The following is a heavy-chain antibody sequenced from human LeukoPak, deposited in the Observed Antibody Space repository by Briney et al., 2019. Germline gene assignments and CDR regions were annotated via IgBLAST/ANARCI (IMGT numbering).Heavy chain of an antibody. V-gene: IGHV3-23*01. CDR2: ISGSGGST. J-gene: IGHJ4*02. D-gene: IGHD5-18*01. Sequence: PGGSLRLSCAASGFTFSSYAMSWVRQAPGKGLEWVSAISGSGGSTYYADSVKGRFTISRDNSKDTLYLQMNSLRAEDTAVYYCAKGDVETREYYFDYWGQGTLVTVSS. CDR3: AKGDVETREYYFDY. CDR1: GFTFSSYA.